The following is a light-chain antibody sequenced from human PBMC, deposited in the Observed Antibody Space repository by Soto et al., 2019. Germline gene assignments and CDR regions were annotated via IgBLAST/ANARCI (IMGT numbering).Light chain of an antibody. J-gene: IGLJ2*01. Sequence: QSALTQPASVSGSPGQSITISCTGTSSDVGGYNYVSWYQQHPGKAPKLMIYAVSNRPSGVSTRFSGSKSGNTASLTISGLQAEDEADYYCSSYTSSSPLLFGGGTKLTVL. V-gene: IGLV2-14*01. CDR1: SSDVGGYNY. CDR2: AVS. CDR3: SSYTSSSPLL.